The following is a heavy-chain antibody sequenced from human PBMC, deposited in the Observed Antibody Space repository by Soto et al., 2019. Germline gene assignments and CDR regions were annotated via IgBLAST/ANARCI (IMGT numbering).Heavy chain of an antibody. CDR1: GGSFSGYY. CDR2: INHSGST. V-gene: IGHV4-34*01. D-gene: IGHD1-20*01. CDR3: AREGITPGYYDAMDV. Sequence: QVQLQQWGAGLLKPSETLSLTCAVYGGSFSGYYWSWIRQPPGKGLEWIGEINHSGSTNYNPSLKSGVSITVDTYMNQFSVKLSAVTAADTAVYYCAREGITPGYYDAMDVWGQGTRFTVSS. J-gene: IGHJ6*01.